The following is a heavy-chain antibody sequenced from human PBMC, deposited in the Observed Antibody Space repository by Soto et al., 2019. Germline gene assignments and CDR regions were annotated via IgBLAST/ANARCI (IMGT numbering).Heavy chain of an antibody. CDR3: ARDVVPAANHYYYYGMDV. J-gene: IGHJ6*02. D-gene: IGHD2-2*01. V-gene: IGHV4-30-2*05. CDR2: IYHTGTT. Sequence: PSDTLSLTCTVSGGSINSGDYSWTWIRQPPGKGLEWIGYIYHTGTTNYNPSLKSRVSISVDTSKNQFSLKLSSVTAADTAVYYCARDVVPAANHYYYYGMDVWGQGTTVTVSS. CDR1: GGSINSGDYS.